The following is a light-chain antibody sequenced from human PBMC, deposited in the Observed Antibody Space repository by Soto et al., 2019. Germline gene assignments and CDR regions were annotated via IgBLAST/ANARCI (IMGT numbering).Light chain of an antibody. Sequence: EIELTQSPGTLSLSPGERANPPCRASQSVSSSYLAWYQQKPGQAPRVIIYGASSRATGIPDRFSGSGSGTDCTLTISRLEPEGFAVYYCQQYGSSTGTFGQGTKVDIK. CDR1: QSVSSSY. CDR2: GAS. CDR3: QQYGSSTGT. J-gene: IGKJ1*01. V-gene: IGKV3-20*01.